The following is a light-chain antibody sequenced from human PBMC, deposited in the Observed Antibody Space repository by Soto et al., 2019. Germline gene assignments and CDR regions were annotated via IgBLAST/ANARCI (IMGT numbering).Light chain of an antibody. Sequence: QSVLTQPPSVSGSPGQSVTISCTGTSSDVGSYNRVSWYQQPPGTAPKLMISEVSNRPSGVPDRFSGSKSGNTASLTISWLQAEHEADYYCSSYTSSSTYVFGTGTKVTV. V-gene: IGLV2-18*02. CDR1: SSDVGSYNR. CDR3: SSYTSSSTYV. J-gene: IGLJ1*01. CDR2: EVS.